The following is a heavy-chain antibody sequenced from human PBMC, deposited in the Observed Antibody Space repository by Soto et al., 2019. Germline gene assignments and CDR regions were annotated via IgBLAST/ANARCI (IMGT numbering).Heavy chain of an antibody. D-gene: IGHD3-10*01. V-gene: IGHV3-53*01. J-gene: IGHJ4*02. CDR2: IYSGGYT. CDR1: GFTVSNNY. CDR3: ATHPGGGGY. Sequence: EVQLVESGGGLIQPGGSLRLSCAVSGFTVSNNYMSWVRQAPGKGLEGVSVIYSGGYTAYGDSVKGRFTISRDNSKNTLFLKMNPLGAAAPAVFSWATHPGGGGYWGQGTLVTVSS.